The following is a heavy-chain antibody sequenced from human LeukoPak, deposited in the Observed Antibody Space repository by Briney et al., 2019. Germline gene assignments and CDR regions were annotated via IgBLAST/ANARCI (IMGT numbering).Heavy chain of an antibody. J-gene: IGHJ6*02. Sequence: PSETLSLTCTVSGGSISSYYWSWIRQPPGKGLEWIGYIYYSGSTNYNPSLKSRVTISVDTSKNQFSLKLSSVTAADTAVYYCARGYYYGSGSYYYGMDVWGQGTTVTVSS. CDR1: GGSISSYY. D-gene: IGHD3-10*01. CDR2: IYYSGST. V-gene: IGHV4-59*12. CDR3: ARGYYYGSGSYYYGMDV.